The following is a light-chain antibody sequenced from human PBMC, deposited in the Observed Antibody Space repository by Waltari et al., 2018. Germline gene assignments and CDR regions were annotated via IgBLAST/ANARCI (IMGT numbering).Light chain of an antibody. CDR2: SAS. V-gene: IGKV1-39*01. Sequence: IQMTQSPSSLSASIGDRVTITCRASQSVSNFLNWYQQKPGGAPHLLISSASILQYGVPSRFSGSGSGTEFTLTVSSLYPEDVATYFCQQTFMYPSFGGGTRIEI. CDR1: QSVSNF. J-gene: IGKJ4*01. CDR3: QQTFMYPS.